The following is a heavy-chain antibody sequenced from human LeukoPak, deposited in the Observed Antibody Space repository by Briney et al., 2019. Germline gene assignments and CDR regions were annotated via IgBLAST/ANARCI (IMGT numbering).Heavy chain of an antibody. CDR1: GYTFTSYD. CDR2: MNPNSGNT. CDR3: ARNVAVNYYYYYMDV. J-gene: IGHJ6*03. Sequence: ASVRVSCKASGYTFTSYDINWVRQATGQGLEWMGWMNPNSGNTGYAQKFQGRVTMTRITSISTAYMELSSLRSEDTAVYYCARNVAVNYYYYYMDVWGKGTTVTVSS. D-gene: IGHD2-15*01. V-gene: IGHV1-8*01.